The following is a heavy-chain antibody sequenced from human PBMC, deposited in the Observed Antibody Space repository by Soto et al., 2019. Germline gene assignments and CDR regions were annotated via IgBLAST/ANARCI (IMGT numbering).Heavy chain of an antibody. J-gene: IGHJ4*02. Sequence: HITLKESGPTLVKPTQTLTLTCTFDGFSLTASGDGVGWIHQPPGKALEWLALVYWNDDWCHSPSLQSTLTITKDSSRNPVVLTMTNMDAEDTATYYCAHGYCTTSSCDGFDYWGQGTLVCVSS. D-gene: IGHD2-2*01. CDR3: AHGYCTTSSCDGFDY. V-gene: IGHV2-5*01. CDR2: VYWNDDW. CDR1: GFSLTASGDG.